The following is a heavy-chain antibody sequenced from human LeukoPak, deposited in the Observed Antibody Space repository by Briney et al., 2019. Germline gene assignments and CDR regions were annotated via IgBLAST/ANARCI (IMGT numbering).Heavy chain of an antibody. Sequence: GGSLRLSCAASGFTFSGSAMHWVRQASGKGLEWVGRIRSKANSYATAYAASVKGRFTIATDNSKNKLFLQVNSLRAEDTAVYHCAKAATAVGGFYYYGMDVWGQGTTVTVSS. V-gene: IGHV3-73*01. CDR1: GFTFSGSA. CDR2: IRSKANSYAT. D-gene: IGHD6-13*01. CDR3: AKAATAVGGFYYYGMDV. J-gene: IGHJ6*02.